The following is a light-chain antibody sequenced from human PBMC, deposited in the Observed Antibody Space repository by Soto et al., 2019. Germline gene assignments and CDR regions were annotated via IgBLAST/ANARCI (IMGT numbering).Light chain of an antibody. V-gene: IGKV1-39*01. CDR3: QQSYITPVT. CDR2: DAS. J-gene: IGKJ5*01. Sequence: QMTQSPSSLSASFGDRVTITCQASQDISDYLNWYQQKPGRAPKLLIYDASNLETGVPSRFSGSGSGTGFTLTITSLQPEDFATYHCQQSYITPVTFGQGTRLEIK. CDR1: QDISDY.